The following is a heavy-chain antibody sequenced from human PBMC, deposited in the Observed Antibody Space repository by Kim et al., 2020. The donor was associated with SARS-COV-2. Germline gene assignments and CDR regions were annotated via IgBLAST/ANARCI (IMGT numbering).Heavy chain of an antibody. CDR3: ARPPFSGSYFSYFDY. J-gene: IGHJ4*02. CDR2: ISAYNGNT. D-gene: IGHD1-26*01. CDR1: GYTFTSYG. V-gene: IGHV1-18*01. Sequence: ASVKVSCKASGYTFTSYGISCVRQAPGQGLEWMGWISAYNGNTNYAQKLQGRVTMTTDTSTSTAYMDLRSLRSDDTAVYYCARPPFSGSYFSYFDYWGQGTLVTVSS.